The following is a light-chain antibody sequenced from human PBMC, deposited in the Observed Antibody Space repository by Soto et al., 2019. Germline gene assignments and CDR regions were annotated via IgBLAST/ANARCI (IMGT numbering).Light chain of an antibody. Sequence: VMTQSPATLSVSPGERATLSCRASQNLRSSLAWYQQKPGQAPRLLIYGASTRATGIPARFSGSGSGTEFTLTISSLQSEDFAVYYCQQYNNWPPWTFGQWTKGDIK. V-gene: IGKV3-15*01. CDR1: QNLRSS. CDR3: QQYNNWPPWT. CDR2: GAS. J-gene: IGKJ1*01.